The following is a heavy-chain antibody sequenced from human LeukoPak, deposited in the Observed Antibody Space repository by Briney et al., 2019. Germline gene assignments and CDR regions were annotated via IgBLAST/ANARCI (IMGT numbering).Heavy chain of an antibody. D-gene: IGHD2-21*01. V-gene: IGHV3-23*01. J-gene: IGHJ4*02. CDR1: GFTFSSYA. CDR2: IRGSGGST. CDR3: AKFLPTHIVVANYYFDY. Sequence: GGSLRLSCAASGFTFSSYAMSWVRPAPGKGLEWVSAIRGSGGSTYYADSVKGRFTISRDNSKNTLYLQMNSLRAEDTAVYYCAKFLPTHIVVANYYFDYWGQGTLVTVSS.